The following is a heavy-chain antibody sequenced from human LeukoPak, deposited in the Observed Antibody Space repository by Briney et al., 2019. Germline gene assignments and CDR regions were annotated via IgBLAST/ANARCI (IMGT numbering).Heavy chain of an antibody. J-gene: IGHJ4*02. CDR1: GFTFNIYA. V-gene: IGHV3-30*04. CDR2: LAYDGTNQ. Sequence: GTSLTLSCAASGFTFNIYAMHWLRHAPGKGLEWVALLAYDGTNQYYADSVKGRFTISRDNSKNTLFLEMNSLRVEDTAVYYCAKGRGFRVWDPWDNWGQGTLITVSS. D-gene: IGHD3-16*01. CDR3: AKGRGFRVWDPWDN.